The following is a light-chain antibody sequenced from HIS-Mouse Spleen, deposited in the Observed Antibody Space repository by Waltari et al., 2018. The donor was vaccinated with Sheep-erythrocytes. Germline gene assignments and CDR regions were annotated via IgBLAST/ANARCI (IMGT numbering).Light chain of an antibody. V-gene: IGKV1-12*01. Sequence: DLQMTRPPSSVSASVGDRVTFTCRASQGINSWLAWYQQKPGKAPKLLIYAASSLQSGVPSRLGGSGSGTDFTLTISSLQPEDFATYYCQQANSCPVTFGQGTRVEIK. CDR1: QGINSW. J-gene: IGKJ5*01. CDR3: QQANSCPVT. CDR2: AAS.